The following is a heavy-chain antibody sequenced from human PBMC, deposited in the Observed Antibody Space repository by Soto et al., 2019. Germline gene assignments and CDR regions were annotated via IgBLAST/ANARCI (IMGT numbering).Heavy chain of an antibody. V-gene: IGHV3-30*18. D-gene: IGHD2-2*01. CDR3: AKDLVPAAIYYYYYGMDV. J-gene: IGHJ6*02. Sequence: GGSLRLSCAASGFTFSSYWMHWVRQAPGKGLEWVAVISYDGSNKYYADSVKGRFTISRDNSKNTLYLQMNSLRAEDTAVYYCAKDLVPAAIYYYYYGMDVWGQGTTVTVSS. CDR2: ISYDGSNK. CDR1: GFTFSSYW.